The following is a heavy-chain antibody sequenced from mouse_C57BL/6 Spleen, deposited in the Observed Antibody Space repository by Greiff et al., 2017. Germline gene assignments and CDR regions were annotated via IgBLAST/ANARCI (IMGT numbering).Heavy chain of an antibody. CDR2: INPGSGGT. CDR1: GYAFTNYL. D-gene: IGHD5-1*01. J-gene: IGHJ4*01. CDR3: ARGRTYDYGAMDY. V-gene: IGHV1-54*01. Sequence: VQLQQSGAELVRPGTSVKVSCKASGYAFTNYLIEWVKQRPGQGLEWIGVINPGSGGTNYNEKFKGKATLTADKSSSTAYMQLSSLTSEDSAVYFCARGRTYDYGAMDYWGQGTSVTVSS.